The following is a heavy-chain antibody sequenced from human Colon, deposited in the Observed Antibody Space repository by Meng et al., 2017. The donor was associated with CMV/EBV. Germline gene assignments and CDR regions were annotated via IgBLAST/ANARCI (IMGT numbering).Heavy chain of an antibody. CDR3: ARGRPNWSGVLDY. Sequence: QVQLVQVGSEVKEPWASVLVACRSSGYTFTCYGINWVRQAPGQGLEWMGWISGSTGYTNRAQKFQGRVTMTTDTSTSTAYLALTSLTSNDTAVYYCARGRPNWSGVLDYWGQGTLVTVSS. CDR1: GYTFTCYG. V-gene: IGHV1-18*01. CDR2: ISGSTGYT. D-gene: IGHD1-1*01. J-gene: IGHJ4*02.